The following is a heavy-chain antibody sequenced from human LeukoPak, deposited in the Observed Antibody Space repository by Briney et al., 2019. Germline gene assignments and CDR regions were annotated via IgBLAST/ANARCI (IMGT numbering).Heavy chain of an antibody. D-gene: IGHD6-19*01. V-gene: IGHV3-23*01. Sequence: GRSLRLSCAASGFTFSSYGMHWVRQAPGKGLEWVSAISGSGGSTYYADSVKGRFTISRDNSKNTLYLQMNSLRAEDTAVYYCAKDLEQWLVLGLFDYWGQGTLVTVSS. CDR2: ISGSGGST. CDR1: GFTFSSYG. CDR3: AKDLEQWLVLGLFDY. J-gene: IGHJ4*02.